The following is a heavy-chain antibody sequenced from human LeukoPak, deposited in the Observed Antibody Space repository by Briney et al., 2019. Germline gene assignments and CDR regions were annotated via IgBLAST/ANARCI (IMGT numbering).Heavy chain of an antibody. J-gene: IGHJ4*02. CDR1: GFTFSSYW. CDR3: ARGAASGTSRFDY. V-gene: IGHV3-48*04. Sequence: PGGSLRLSCAASGFTFSSYWMSWVRQAPGKGLEWVSYISSSGDTKYYADSVRGRFTISRDNAKNSLYLQMNSLRVEDTAVYYCARGAASGTSRFDYWGQGTLVTVSS. CDR2: ISSSGDTK. D-gene: IGHD6-13*01.